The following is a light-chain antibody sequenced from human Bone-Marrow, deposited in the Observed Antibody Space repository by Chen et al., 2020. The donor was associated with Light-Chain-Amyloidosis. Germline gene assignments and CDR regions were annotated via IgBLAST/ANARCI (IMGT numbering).Light chain of an antibody. CDR1: QSIANS. CDR2: GAS. J-gene: IGKJ1*01. V-gene: IGKV3-15*01. Sequence: EIVMTQSPATLSVSPGERTTLSCRASQSIANSLAWYQQKLGQAPRLLIYGASTRATGIPARFSGSGFGTDFTLTIIGLQSEDFALYVCHHYFTWPGTFGQGTKVEIK. CDR3: HHYFTWPGT.